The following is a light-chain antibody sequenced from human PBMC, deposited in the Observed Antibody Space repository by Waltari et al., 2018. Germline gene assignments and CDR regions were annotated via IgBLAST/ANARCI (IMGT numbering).Light chain of an antibody. CDR3: QQYNNWPPLT. CDR2: GAS. J-gene: IGKJ4*01. CDR1: QSVSSN. Sequence: EIVMTQSPATLSVSPGERATLSCRASQSVSSNLPWYQQKPGQAHRLLIYGASTRATGIPARFSGSGSGTEFTLTISSMQSEDFAVYYCQQYNNWPPLTFGGGTKVEIK. V-gene: IGKV3-15*01.